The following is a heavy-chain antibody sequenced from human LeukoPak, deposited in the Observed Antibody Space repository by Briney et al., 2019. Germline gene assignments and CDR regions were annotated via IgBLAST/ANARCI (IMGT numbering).Heavy chain of an antibody. CDR3: AKGGEGSSWYHEYYFDY. CDR1: GFTFSSYG. D-gene: IGHD6-13*01. J-gene: IGHJ4*02. V-gene: IGHV3-30*02. CDR2: IRYDGSNK. Sequence: GGSLRLSCAASGFTFSSYGMHWVRQAPGKGLEWVAFIRYDGSNKYYADSVKGRFTISRDNSKNTLYLQMNSLRAEDTAVYYCAKGGEGSSWYHEYYFDYWGQGTLVTVSS.